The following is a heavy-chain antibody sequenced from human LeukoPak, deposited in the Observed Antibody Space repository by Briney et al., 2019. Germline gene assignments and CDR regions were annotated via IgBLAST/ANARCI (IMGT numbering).Heavy chain of an antibody. Sequence: GGSLGLSCAASGFTFSSYAMHWVRQAPGKGLEYVSAISSNGGSTYYANSVKGRFTISRDNSKNTLYLQMGSLRAEDMAVYYCARYLAAAGTHYFDYWGQGTLVTVSS. J-gene: IGHJ4*02. CDR2: ISSNGGST. CDR1: GFTFSSYA. D-gene: IGHD6-13*01. CDR3: ARYLAAAGTHYFDY. V-gene: IGHV3-64*01.